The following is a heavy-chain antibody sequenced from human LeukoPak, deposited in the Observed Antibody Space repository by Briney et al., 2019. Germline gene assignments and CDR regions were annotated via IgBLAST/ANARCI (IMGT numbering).Heavy chain of an antibody. CDR3: ARTDSGSYYVHFDS. V-gene: IGHV3-21*01. D-gene: IGHD1-26*01. CDR1: GFTFSSYS. CDR2: ISSSSSYI. J-gene: IGHJ4*02. Sequence: GGSLRLSCAASGFTFSSYSMNWVRQAPGKGLEWVSSISSSSSYIYYADSVKGRSTLSRDNAKNSLYLHMNSLRAEDTAVYYCARTDSGSYYVHFDSWGQGTLVTVSS.